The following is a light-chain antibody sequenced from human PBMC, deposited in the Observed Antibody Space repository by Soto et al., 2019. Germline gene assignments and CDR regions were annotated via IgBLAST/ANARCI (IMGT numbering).Light chain of an antibody. CDR3: QQSYSTPRLFT. J-gene: IGKJ2*01. CDR1: QSISTW. V-gene: IGKV1-5*03. CDR2: KAT. Sequence: DIQMTQSPSTLSASVGDRVTITCRASQSISTWLAWYQQKPGKAPKLLIYKATSLESGVPSRFSGSGSGTDFTLTISSLQPEDSATYYCQQSYSTPRLFTFGQGTNLEI.